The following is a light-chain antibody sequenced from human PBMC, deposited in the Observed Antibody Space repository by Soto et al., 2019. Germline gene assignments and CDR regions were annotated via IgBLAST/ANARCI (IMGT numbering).Light chain of an antibody. CDR3: QQHYNTPLT. CDR1: QTMNNY. V-gene: IGKV1-39*01. CDR2: TTS. J-gene: IGKJ4*01. Sequence: DIQMTQSPSSLSASVGDRVTITCRASQTMNNYLNWYQRKPGKAPKLLIYTTSTLQSGVPSRFSGRGSGTDFTLTISSLQPEDCAIYYCQQHYNTPLTFGGGTKVEIK.